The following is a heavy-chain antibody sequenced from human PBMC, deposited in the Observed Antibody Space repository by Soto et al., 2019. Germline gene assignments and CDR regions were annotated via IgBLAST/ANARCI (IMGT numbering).Heavy chain of an antibody. CDR3: ARGTYYDYIWGSYRMVAFDY. D-gene: IGHD3-16*02. J-gene: IGHJ4*02. CDR1: GYTFTSYD. CDR2: MNPNSGNT. Sequence: ASVKVSCKASGYTFTSYDINWVRQATGQGLEWMGWMNPNSGNTGYAQKFQGRVTMTRNTSISTAYMELSSLRSEDTAVYYCARGTYYDYIWGSYRMVAFDYWGQGTLVTVS. V-gene: IGHV1-8*01.